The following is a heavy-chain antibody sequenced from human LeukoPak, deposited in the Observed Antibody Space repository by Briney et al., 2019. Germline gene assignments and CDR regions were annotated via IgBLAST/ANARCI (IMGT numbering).Heavy chain of an antibody. Sequence: ASVKVCCKASGGTFSSYVISWVGQAPGQGLEWMGGNIPIFGTANYAQKFQGRVTITADKSTSTAYMELSSLRSEDTAVYYCARGRYFDWLLQNYYFYYWGQGTLVTVSS. CDR2: NIPIFGTA. CDR3: ARGRYFDWLLQNYYFYY. V-gene: IGHV1-69*06. CDR1: GGTFSSYV. J-gene: IGHJ4*02. D-gene: IGHD3-9*01.